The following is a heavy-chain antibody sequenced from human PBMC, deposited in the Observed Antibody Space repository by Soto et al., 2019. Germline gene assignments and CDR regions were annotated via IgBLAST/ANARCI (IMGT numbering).Heavy chain of an antibody. CDR1: GGSISSGGYY. CDR2: IYYSGST. CDR3: ARSATNDYSNFDY. V-gene: IGHV4-31*03. J-gene: IGHJ4*02. D-gene: IGHD4-4*01. Sequence: PSETLSLTCTVSGGSISSGGYYWSWIRQHPGKGLEWIGYIYYSGSTYYNPSLKSRVTISVDTSKNQFSLKLSSATAADTAVYYCARSATNDYSNFDYWGQGTLVTVSS.